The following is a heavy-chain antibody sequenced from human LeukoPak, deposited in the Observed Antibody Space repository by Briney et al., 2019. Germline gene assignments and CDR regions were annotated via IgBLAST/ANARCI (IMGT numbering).Heavy chain of an antibody. J-gene: IGHJ4*02. CDR2: IDPSGPSV. CDR1: GYSFTNYK. Sequence: ASVKVSCKASGYSFTNYKIHWLRQAPGQGLQWMGIIDPSGPSVTYAQIFKGRLIVTRDTSTSTVYMQLSGLRSEDTAVYYCAREGSYGLNFDYWGQGTLVTVSS. D-gene: IGHD1-26*01. CDR3: AREGSYGLNFDY. V-gene: IGHV1-46*01.